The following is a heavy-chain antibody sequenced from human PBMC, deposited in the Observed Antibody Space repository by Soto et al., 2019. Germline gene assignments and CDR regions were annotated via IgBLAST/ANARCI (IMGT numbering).Heavy chain of an antibody. CDR3: ASSSGGVYGIITEGTNLFAS. J-gene: IGHJ5*02. V-gene: IGHV1-46*01. Sequence: QVRLVQSGAEVKAPGASVKVSCKAPGDTFTSYYMHWVRQAPGHGLEWMGVINPNGGSIRFAQKFQGRVTMTRDTSRSTVYMELRGLTSDATAVYYCASSSGGVYGIITEGTNLFASCAQGAMVSVTS. CDR2: INPNGGSI. D-gene: IGHD3-10*01. CDR1: GDTFTSYY.